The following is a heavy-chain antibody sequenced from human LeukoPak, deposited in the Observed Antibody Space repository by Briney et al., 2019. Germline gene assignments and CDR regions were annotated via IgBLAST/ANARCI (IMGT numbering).Heavy chain of an antibody. CDR2: IYYSGST. D-gene: IGHD6-19*01. CDR3: ARASYSSGWYYFDY. Sequence: SETLSLTCSVSGGSISSYYWNWIRQPPGKGLEWIGYIYYSGSTNYNPSLKSRVTISVDTSKNQFSLKVSSVTAADTAVYYCARASYSSGWYYFDYWGQGTLVTVSS. J-gene: IGHJ4*02. CDR1: GGSISSYY. V-gene: IGHV4-59*01.